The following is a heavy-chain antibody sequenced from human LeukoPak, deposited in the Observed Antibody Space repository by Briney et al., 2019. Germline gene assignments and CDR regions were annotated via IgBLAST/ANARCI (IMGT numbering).Heavy chain of an antibody. D-gene: IGHD3-3*01. J-gene: IGHJ4*02. CDR3: ARGRPYYDFWSAKTFDY. CDR1: GGSFSGYY. V-gene: IGHV4-34*01. CDR2: INHSGST. Sequence: KPSETLSLTCAVYGGSFSGYYWSWIRQPPGKGLEWIGEINHSGSTNYNPSLKSRVTISVDTSKNQFSLKLSSVTAADTAVSYCARGRPYYDFWSAKTFDYWGQGTLVTVSS.